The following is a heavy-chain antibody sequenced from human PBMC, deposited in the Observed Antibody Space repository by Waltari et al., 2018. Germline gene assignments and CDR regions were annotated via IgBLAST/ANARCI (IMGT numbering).Heavy chain of an antibody. CDR3: ARGPDMWVGKMFDP. V-gene: IGHV4-34*01. D-gene: IGHD3-9*01. CDR1: GGSFRDYY. CDR2: FNHSGST. J-gene: IGHJ5*02. Sequence: QVQLQQWGAGVLKPSETLSLSCAVYGGSFRDYYWGWLRQPPGKGLEWIGEFNHSGSTNYNPSLKSRVTISVDMSKNQFSLKLSSVTAADTAVYYCARGPDMWVGKMFDPWGQGTLVTVSS.